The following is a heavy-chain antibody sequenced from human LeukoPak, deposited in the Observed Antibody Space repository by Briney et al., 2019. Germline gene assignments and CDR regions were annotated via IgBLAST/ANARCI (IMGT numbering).Heavy chain of an antibody. CDR2: INPRGDST. Sequence: GASVKVSCKVSGYTNYYIHWVRQAPGQGLEWMGIINPRGDSTRYAQKFQGRFTMTRDTSTSTVFMELSSLTSEDTAEYYCIKADFDRGAFEIWGQGTMVIVSS. D-gene: IGHD3-9*01. V-gene: IGHV1-46*01. J-gene: IGHJ3*02. CDR3: IKADFDRGAFEI. CDR1: GYTNYY.